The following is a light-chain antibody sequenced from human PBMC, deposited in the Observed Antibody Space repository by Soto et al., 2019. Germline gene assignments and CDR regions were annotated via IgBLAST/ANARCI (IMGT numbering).Light chain of an antibody. J-gene: IGKJ2*01. Sequence: DIQMTQSPSAMSASSGDRVTFTCRASQGISHYLAWFQQKPGEAPKRLIFDASTLQSGVPSRFSGSGSGTEFTLTITNLQPEDLATYYCLQYNTYPYIFGQGTKLEIK. CDR2: DAS. CDR3: LQYNTYPYI. V-gene: IGKV1-17*03. CDR1: QGISHY.